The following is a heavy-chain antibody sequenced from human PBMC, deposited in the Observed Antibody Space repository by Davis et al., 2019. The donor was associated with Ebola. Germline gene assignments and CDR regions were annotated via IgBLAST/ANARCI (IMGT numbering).Heavy chain of an antibody. CDR1: GGTFSSYA. J-gene: IGHJ4*02. Sequence: AASVMVSCKASGGTFSSYAISWVRQAPGQGLEWMGGIIPIFGTANYAQKFQGRVTITADESTSTAYMELSSLRSEDTAVYYCASSPSYCSSTSCYVGDYWGQGTLVTVSS. V-gene: IGHV1-69*13. D-gene: IGHD2-2*01. CDR3: ASSPSYCSSTSCYVGDY. CDR2: IIPIFGTA.